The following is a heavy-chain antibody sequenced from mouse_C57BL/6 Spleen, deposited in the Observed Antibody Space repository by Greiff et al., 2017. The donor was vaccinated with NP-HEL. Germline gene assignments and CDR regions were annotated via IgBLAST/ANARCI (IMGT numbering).Heavy chain of an antibody. CDR1: GFTFSDYY. D-gene: IGHD3-2*02. V-gene: IGHV5-16*01. J-gene: IGHJ3*01. CDR3: ARDDSSGYPY. CDR2: INYDGSST. Sequence: EVKLVESEGGLVQPGSSMKLSCTASGFTFSDYYMAWVRQVPEKGLEWVANINYDGSSTYYLDSLKSRFIISRDNAKNILYLQMSSLKSEDTATYYCARDDSSGYPYWGQGTLVTVSA.